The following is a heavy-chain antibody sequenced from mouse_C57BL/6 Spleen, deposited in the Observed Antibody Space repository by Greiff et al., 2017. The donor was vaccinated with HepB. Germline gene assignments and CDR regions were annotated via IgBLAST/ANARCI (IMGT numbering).Heavy chain of an antibody. CDR2: IYPGSGNT. V-gene: IGHV1-76*01. J-gene: IGHJ1*03. CDR1: GYTFTDYY. CDR3: ASPHYYGSSYGYFDV. D-gene: IGHD1-1*01. Sequence: VQLQQSGAELVRPGASVKLSCKASGYTFTDYYINWVKQRPGQGLEWIARIYPGSGNTYYNEKFKGKATLTAEKSSSTAYMQLSSLTSEDSAVYFCASPHYYGSSYGYFDVWGTGTTVTVSS.